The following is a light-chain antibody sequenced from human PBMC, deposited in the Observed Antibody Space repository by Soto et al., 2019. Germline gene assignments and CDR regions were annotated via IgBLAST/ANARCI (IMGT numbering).Light chain of an antibody. CDR1: ERLSSVY. CDR3: QQYGGSPRIT. Sequence: EVRLTQSPGTLSLSPGERATLYCRASERLSSVYLAWYQQRPGQPPRLLIYGASNRATGIPDRFSGSGSGTDFTLIINRLEPEDVAIYYCQQYGGSPRITFGQGTRLEIK. CDR2: GAS. V-gene: IGKV3-20*01. J-gene: IGKJ5*01.